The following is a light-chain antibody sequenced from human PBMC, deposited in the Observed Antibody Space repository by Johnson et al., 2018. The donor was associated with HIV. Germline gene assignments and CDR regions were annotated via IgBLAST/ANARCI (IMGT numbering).Light chain of an antibody. CDR1: SSNIGNNY. CDR2: DHN. Sequence: QSVLTQPPSVSAAPGQKVTISCSGSSSNIGNNYVSWYQQLPGTAPKLLIYDHNKLPSGIPDRFSGSNSGTSATLGITGLQTGDEADYYCGTWDSRLYVFGTGTKVTVL. V-gene: IGLV1-51*01. J-gene: IGLJ1*01. CDR3: GTWDSRLYV.